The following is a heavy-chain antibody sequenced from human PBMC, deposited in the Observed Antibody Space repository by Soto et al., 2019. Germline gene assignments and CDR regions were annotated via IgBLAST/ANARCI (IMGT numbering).Heavy chain of an antibody. Sequence: ASVKVSCKASGYTFSGYYIHWVGQAPGQGVEWMGWIIPGSGGTKYAQKFQGRVTVTGDKSTSTVYMELSRLTSDDTAVYYCVRANYESSGLYLAGWFDPWGHGTLVTVSS. D-gene: IGHD3-22*01. CDR2: IIPGSGGT. CDR1: GYTFSGYY. J-gene: IGHJ5*02. V-gene: IGHV1-2*02. CDR3: VRANYESSGLYLAGWFDP.